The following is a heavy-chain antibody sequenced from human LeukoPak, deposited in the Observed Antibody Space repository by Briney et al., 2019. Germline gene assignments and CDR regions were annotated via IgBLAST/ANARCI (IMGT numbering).Heavy chain of an antibody. CDR1: GYTFTSYY. D-gene: IGHD6-19*01. J-gene: IGHJ3*02. Sequence: ASVKVSCKASGYTFTSYYMHWVRQAPGQGLEWMGIVNPSGGSTSYAQKFQGRVTMTRDTSTSTVYMELSSLSSEDTAVYYCARGGRERYSSGWTDAFDIWGQGAMVTVSS. V-gene: IGHV1-46*01. CDR3: ARGGRERYSSGWTDAFDI. CDR2: VNPSGGST.